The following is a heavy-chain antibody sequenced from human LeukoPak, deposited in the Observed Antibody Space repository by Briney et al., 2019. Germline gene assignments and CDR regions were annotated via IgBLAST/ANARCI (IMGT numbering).Heavy chain of an antibody. CDR3: ARQKREDIIIVPGALGY. CDR2: IYPADSDT. D-gene: IGHD2-2*01. Sequence: GESLKISCKGSGYSFTSYWIGWLRQMPGKGLEWMGIIYPADSDTRYSPSFQGQVTISADKSISTAYLQWSSLKAADTAIYYCARQKREDIIIVPGALGYWGQGTLVTVSS. CDR1: GYSFTSYW. J-gene: IGHJ4*02. V-gene: IGHV5-51*01.